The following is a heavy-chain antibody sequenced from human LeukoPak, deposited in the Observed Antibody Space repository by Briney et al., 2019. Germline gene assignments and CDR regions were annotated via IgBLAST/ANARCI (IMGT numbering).Heavy chain of an antibody. Sequence: PSETLSLTCTVSGGSISSSSYYWGWIRQPPGKGLEWIGSTYYSGSTYYNPSLKSRVTISVDTSKNQFSLKLSSVTAADTAVYYCARHEWSYRYSPDYWGQGTLVTVSS. J-gene: IGHJ4*02. CDR1: GGSISSSSYY. V-gene: IGHV4-39*01. CDR2: TYYSGST. D-gene: IGHD3-16*02. CDR3: ARHEWSYRYSPDY.